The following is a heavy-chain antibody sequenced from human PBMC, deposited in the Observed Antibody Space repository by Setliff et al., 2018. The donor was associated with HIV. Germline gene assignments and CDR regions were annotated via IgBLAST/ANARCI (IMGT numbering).Heavy chain of an antibody. V-gene: IGHV4-39*01. Sequence: SETLSLTCSVSGASISSSPYYWAWIRQPTGKGLEWIATISYSGITHYNLDLMSRVTISMDTSRNQFSVKLSSVTAADTAIYYCATLNFPLNWFDPWGQGTPVTVSS. CDR1: GASISSSPYY. CDR2: ISYSGIT. CDR3: ATLNFPLNWFDP. J-gene: IGHJ5*02.